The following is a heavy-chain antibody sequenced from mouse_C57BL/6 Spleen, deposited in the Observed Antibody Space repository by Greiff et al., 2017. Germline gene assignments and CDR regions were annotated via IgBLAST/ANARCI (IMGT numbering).Heavy chain of an antibody. D-gene: IGHD1-2*01. CDR2: IYPSDSET. V-gene: IGHV1-61*01. Sequence: VQLQQPGAELVRPGSSVKLSCKASGYTFTSYWMDWVKQRPGQGLEWIGNIYPSDSETHYNQKFKDKATLTVDKSSSTAYMQLSSLTSEDSAVYYCAIITTEGYFDVWGTGTTVTVSS. J-gene: IGHJ1*03. CDR1: GYTFTSYW. CDR3: AIITTEGYFDV.